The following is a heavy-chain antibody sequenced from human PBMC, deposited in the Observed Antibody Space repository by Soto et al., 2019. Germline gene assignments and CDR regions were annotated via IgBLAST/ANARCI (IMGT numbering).Heavy chain of an antibody. J-gene: IGHJ4*02. CDR2: IYHSGIT. V-gene: IGHV4-61*03. D-gene: IGHD1-26*01. Sequence: QVQLQESGPGVVRSSETLSLTCAVFGGSVSSETHFWSWIRQPPGKGLEWIGYIYHSGITNSNPSLKGRLTISVDKSTNHFSLRLASVTAADTAIYYCAREDMSGTYYFDSWGQGTRVTVSS. CDR3: AREDMSGTYYFDS. CDR1: GGSVSSETHF.